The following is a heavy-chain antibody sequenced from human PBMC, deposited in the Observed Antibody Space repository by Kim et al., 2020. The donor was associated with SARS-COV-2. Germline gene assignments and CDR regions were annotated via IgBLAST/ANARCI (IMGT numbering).Heavy chain of an antibody. CDR1: GFTFSSYG. D-gene: IGHD3-16*01. J-gene: IGHJ6*03. CDR2: ISYVGSNK. V-gene: IGHV3-30*18. CDR3: AEVGRGGGGQKSYYYYY. Sequence: GGSLRLSCAASGFTFSSYGMHWVRQAPGKGLEWVAVISYVGSNKYYADSVKGRFTTSRDNSKNTLYLQMNSLRAEDTAVYYCAEVGRGGGGQKSYYYYY.